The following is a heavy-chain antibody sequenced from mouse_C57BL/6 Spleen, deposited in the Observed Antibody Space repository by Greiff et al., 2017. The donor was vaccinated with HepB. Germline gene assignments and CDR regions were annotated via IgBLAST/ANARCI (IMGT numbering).Heavy chain of an antibody. Sequence: EVQRVESGGGLVKPGGSLKLSCAASGFTFSDYGMHWVRQAPEQGLEWVAYISSSSSTIYYADTVKGRFTISRDNAKNTLFLQMTSLRSEDTAMYYCAREEYYGSRRYWYFDVWGTGTTVTVSS. CDR2: ISSSSSTI. V-gene: IGHV5-17*01. D-gene: IGHD1-1*01. CDR1: GFTFSDYG. CDR3: AREEYYGSRRYWYFDV. J-gene: IGHJ1*03.